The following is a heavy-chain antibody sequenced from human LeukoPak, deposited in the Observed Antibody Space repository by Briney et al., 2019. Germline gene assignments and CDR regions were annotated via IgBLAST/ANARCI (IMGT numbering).Heavy chain of an antibody. CDR1: SGSISSSSYY. Sequence: PSETLSLTCTVSSGSISSSSYYWGWIRQPPGKGLEWIGSIYYSGSTYYNSSLKSRVTISIDTSKNQFSLKLSSVTAADTAVYYCASNTGLDYGDSNFDYWGQGTLVTVSS. D-gene: IGHD4-17*01. J-gene: IGHJ4*02. CDR2: IYYSGST. V-gene: IGHV4-39*01. CDR3: ASNTGLDYGDSNFDY.